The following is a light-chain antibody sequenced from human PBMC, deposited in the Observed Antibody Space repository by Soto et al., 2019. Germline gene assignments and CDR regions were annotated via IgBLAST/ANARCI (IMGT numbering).Light chain of an antibody. CDR1: QSVSSW. CDR2: KAS. CDR3: QHYDWSLTWT. Sequence: DIQITQSPSTLSASVGDRVTITCRASQSVSSWLAWFQQRPGKAPKLLIYKASTLKSGVPSRFSGSGSGTEFTLTISSLHPDDFAVYYCQHYDWSLTWTFGPGTKVDIK. V-gene: IGKV1-5*03. J-gene: IGKJ1*01.